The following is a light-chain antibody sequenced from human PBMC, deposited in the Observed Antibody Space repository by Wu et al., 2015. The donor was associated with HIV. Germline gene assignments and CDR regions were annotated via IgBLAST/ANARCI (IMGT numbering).Light chain of an antibody. V-gene: IGKV3-11*01. Sequence: ENVLTQSPATLSLSPGETATLSCRASQSVSSYLAWYQQKPGQAPRLLIYDASNRATGIPARFSGRGSGTDFTLTISSLEPEDFAVYYCQQRTSWPLTFGQGDTTGGLN. CDR2: DAS. CDR3: QQRTSWPLT. J-gene: IGKJ5*01. CDR1: QSVSSY.